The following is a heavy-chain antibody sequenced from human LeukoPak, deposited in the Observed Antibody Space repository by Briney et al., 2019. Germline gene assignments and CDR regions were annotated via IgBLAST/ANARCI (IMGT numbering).Heavy chain of an antibody. J-gene: IGHJ6*02. CDR2: INHSGST. CDR1: GGSFSGYY. V-gene: IGHV4-34*01. Sequence: SETLSLTCAVYGGSFSGYYWSWIRQPPGKGLEWIGEINHSGSTNYNPSLKSRVTISVDTSKNQFSLKLSSVTAADTAVYYCARGGVVGATPYGMDVWGQGTTVTVSS. D-gene: IGHD1-26*01. CDR3: ARGGVVGATPYGMDV.